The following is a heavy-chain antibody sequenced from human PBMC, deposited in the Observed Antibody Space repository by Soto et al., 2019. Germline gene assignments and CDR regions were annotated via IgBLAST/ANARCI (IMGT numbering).Heavy chain of an antibody. CDR3: ASVTYSYGWIFDY. CDR1: GFTFSSHW. Sequence: GGSLRLSCAASGFTFSSHWMSWVRQAPGKGLEWVANIKQDGSEKYYVDSVRGRFTVSRDNAKNSLYLQMKSLRAEDTAVYICASVTYSYGWIFDYWGQGTLVTVSS. V-gene: IGHV3-7*01. J-gene: IGHJ4*01. CDR2: IKQDGSEK. D-gene: IGHD3-16*01.